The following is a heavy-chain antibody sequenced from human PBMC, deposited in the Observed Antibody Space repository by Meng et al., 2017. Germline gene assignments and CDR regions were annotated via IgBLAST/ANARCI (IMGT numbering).Heavy chain of an antibody. CDR1: GFIFSNYE. V-gene: IGHV3-30*16. J-gene: IGHJ4*02. Sequence: QVEGGESGGTGVPPGRSLTLAFAASGFIFSNYEMHWVRQAPGKGLEWVACITKDGSRKYYLGSVRGRFTISRDNSKNSLYLEMNSLRSEDTALYYCARDFDYWGQGTLVTVSS. CDR3: ARDFDY. CDR2: ITKDGSRK.